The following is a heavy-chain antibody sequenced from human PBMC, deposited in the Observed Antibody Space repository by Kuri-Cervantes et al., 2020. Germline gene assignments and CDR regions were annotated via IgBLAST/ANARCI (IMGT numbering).Heavy chain of an antibody. J-gene: IGHJ4*02. V-gene: IGHV3-43D*03. Sequence: GESLNISCAASGFALDDYAMHWVRQAPGQGLEWVSLISWDGGSTYYADSVKGRFTISRDNAKNSLYLQMNSLTAEDTAAYYCARGGVVAVTKGNLDYWGQGTLVTVSS. CDR1: GFALDDYA. D-gene: IGHD2-15*01. CDR3: ARGGVVAVTKGNLDY. CDR2: ISWDGGST.